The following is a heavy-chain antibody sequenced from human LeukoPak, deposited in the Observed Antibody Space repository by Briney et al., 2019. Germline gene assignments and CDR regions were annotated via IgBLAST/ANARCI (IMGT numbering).Heavy chain of an antibody. CDR3: ASPGGYDFWSGPFDY. J-gene: IGHJ4*02. D-gene: IGHD3-3*01. CDR1: GFPFSSRW. Sequence: GGSLRLSCAASGFPFSSRWMSWVRQAPGKGLEWVANIKADGSEEYYVDSVKGRFTVSRDNAKNSLFLQMNSLRAEDTGLYYCASPGGYDFWSGPFDYWGQGTLVTVSS. V-gene: IGHV3-7*02. CDR2: IKADGSEE.